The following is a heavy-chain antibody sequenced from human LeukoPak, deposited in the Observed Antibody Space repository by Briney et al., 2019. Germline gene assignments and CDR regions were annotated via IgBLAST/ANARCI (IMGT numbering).Heavy chain of an antibody. CDR2: IYYSGST. D-gene: IGHD4-17*01. Sequence: PSETLSLTCTVSGVSISSYYWSWIRQPPGKGLEWIGYIYYSGSTNYNPSLKSRVTISVDTSKNQFSLKLSSVTAADTAVYYCARGRTYGDYRIDYWGQGTLVTVSS. CDR3: ARGRTYGDYRIDY. V-gene: IGHV4-59*01. J-gene: IGHJ4*02. CDR1: GVSISSYY.